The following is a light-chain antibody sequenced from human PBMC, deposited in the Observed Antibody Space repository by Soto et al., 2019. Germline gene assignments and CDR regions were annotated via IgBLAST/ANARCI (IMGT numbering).Light chain of an antibody. Sequence: DIQMTQSPSTLSASVEDRVTITCRASQSISIWLAWYQQKPGKAPKLLIYKASSLQSGVPSRFSGSGSGTEFTLTISSLQPNDFATYYCQQYIIYPLAFGGGTKVDIK. V-gene: IGKV1-5*03. J-gene: IGKJ4*01. CDR2: KAS. CDR3: QQYIIYPLA. CDR1: QSISIW.